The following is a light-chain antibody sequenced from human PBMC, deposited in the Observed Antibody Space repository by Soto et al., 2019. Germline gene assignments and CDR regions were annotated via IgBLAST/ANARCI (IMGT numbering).Light chain of an antibody. J-gene: IGKJ1*01. Sequence: AIRMTQSPSSLSASTGDRVTITCRASQGISSYLAWYQQKPGKAPKLLIYAASTLQSGVPSRFSGSGSGTDFTLTISCLQSEDFATYYCQQSYSTLGTFGQGTKVDIK. CDR2: AAS. CDR3: QQSYSTLGT. V-gene: IGKV1-8*01. CDR1: QGISSY.